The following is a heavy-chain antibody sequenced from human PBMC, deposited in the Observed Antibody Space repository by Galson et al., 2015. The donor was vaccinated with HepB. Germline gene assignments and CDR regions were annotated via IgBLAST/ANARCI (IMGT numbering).Heavy chain of an antibody. V-gene: IGHV5-10-1*01. Sequence: QSGAEVKQPGESLRISCKGSEYNFASYWISWVRQMPGKGLEWMAMIDPKNSYTHYSPSFQGHATLSVDKSITPAYLQLSSLRASDTAIYYCARHGDFLNWFDPWGQGTLVTVAS. CDR3: ARHGDFLNWFDP. CDR2: IDPKNSYT. D-gene: IGHD3-10*01. CDR1: EYNFASYW. J-gene: IGHJ5*02.